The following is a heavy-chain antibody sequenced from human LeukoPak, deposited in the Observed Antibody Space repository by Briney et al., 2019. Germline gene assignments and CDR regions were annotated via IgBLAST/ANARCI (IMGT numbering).Heavy chain of an antibody. CDR1: GFTFSSYE. D-gene: IGHD6-25*01. Sequence: GSLRLSCAASGFTFSSYEMSWVRQAPGKGLEWMGSIYSTGNTHYNPSLESRLIISVDTSKNSFSLKLSSVTAADTAVYFCARDLWSTAAGIFDFWGQGALVTVSS. CDR3: ARDLWSTAAGIFDF. V-gene: IGHV4-39*07. J-gene: IGHJ4*02. CDR2: IYSTGNT.